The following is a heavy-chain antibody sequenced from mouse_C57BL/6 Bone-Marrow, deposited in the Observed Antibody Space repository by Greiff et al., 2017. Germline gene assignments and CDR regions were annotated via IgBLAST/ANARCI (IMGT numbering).Heavy chain of an antibody. CDR3: ARQSETGDYFDY. CDR2: ISNGGGST. J-gene: IGHJ2*01. CDR1: GFTFSDYY. Sequence: EVKLMESGGGLEQPGGSLKLSCAASGFTFSDYYMYWVRQTPEKRLEWVAYISNGGGSTYYPDTVKGRFTISRDNAKNTLYLQMSRLKSEDTAMYYCARQSETGDYFDYWGQGTTLTVSS. D-gene: IGHD1-3*01. V-gene: IGHV5-12*01.